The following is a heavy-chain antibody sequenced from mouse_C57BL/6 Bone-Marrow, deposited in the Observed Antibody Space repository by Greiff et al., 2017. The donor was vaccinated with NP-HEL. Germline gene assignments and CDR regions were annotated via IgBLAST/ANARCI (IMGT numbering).Heavy chain of an antibody. CDR3: ARGNYYGSSYY. Sequence: VQLQESGAELARPGASVKLSCKASGYTFTSYGISWVKQSTGQGLEWIGEIYPRSGNTYYNEKFKGKATLTADKSSSTAYMELRSLTSEDSAVYFCARGNYYGSSYYWGQGTTLTVSS. V-gene: IGHV1-81*01. D-gene: IGHD1-1*01. J-gene: IGHJ2*01. CDR1: GYTFTSYG. CDR2: IYPRSGNT.